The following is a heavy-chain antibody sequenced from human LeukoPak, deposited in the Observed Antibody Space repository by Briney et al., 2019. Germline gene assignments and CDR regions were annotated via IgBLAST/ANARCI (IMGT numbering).Heavy chain of an antibody. CDR2: ISSSGSTI. D-gene: IGHD3-10*01. V-gene: IGHV3-48*03. CDR1: GFTFSSYE. Sequence: GGPLRLSCAASGFTFSSYEMNWVRQAPGKGLEWVSYISSSGSTIYYADSVKGRFTISRDNAKNSLYLQMNSLRAEDTAVYYCASELLWFGESIMDVWGKGTTVTVSS. CDR3: ASELLWFGESIMDV. J-gene: IGHJ6*04.